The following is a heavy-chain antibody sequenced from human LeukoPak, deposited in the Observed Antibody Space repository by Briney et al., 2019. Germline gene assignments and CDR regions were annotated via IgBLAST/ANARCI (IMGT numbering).Heavy chain of an antibody. CDR3: AKVFSGWYQNDAFDI. CDR2: LTTDGGST. J-gene: IGHJ3*02. V-gene: IGHV3-23*01. CDR1: GFTFSSYD. Sequence: PGGSLRLSCAASGFTFSSYDMSWVRQAPGKGLEWVSSLTTDGGSTEYAGSVKGRFTISRDNSKNTLYLQMNSLRAEDTAVYYCAKVFSGWYQNDAFDIWGQGTMVTVSS. D-gene: IGHD6-19*01.